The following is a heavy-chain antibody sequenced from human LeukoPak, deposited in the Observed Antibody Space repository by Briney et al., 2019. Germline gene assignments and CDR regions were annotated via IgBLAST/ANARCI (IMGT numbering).Heavy chain of an antibody. CDR2: ISAYNGNT. CDR3: ARVGSANARRAFGI. V-gene: IGHV1-18*01. J-gene: IGHJ3*02. CDR1: GYTFTSYG. Sequence: RASVKVSCKASGYTFTSYGISWVRQAPGQGLEWMGWISAYNGNTNYAQKLQGRVTMTTDTSTSTAYMELRSLRSDDTAVYYCARVGSANARRAFGIWGQGTMVTVSS. D-gene: IGHD4/OR15-4a*01.